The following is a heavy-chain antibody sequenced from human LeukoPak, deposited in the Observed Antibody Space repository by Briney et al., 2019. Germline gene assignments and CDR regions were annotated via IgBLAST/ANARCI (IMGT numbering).Heavy chain of an antibody. V-gene: IGHV3-23*01. Sequence: GGSLRLSCTASGFIFSSYAMNWVRQAPGKGLEWVSTISGIGGRTYYADSVKGRFTFSRDNSKNTLYLQMNSLRADDTAVYYCVKFQNQESEWSPDAFDIWGQGTMVTVSS. D-gene: IGHD3-3*01. J-gene: IGHJ3*02. CDR2: ISGIGGRT. CDR3: VKFQNQESEWSPDAFDI. CDR1: GFIFSSYA.